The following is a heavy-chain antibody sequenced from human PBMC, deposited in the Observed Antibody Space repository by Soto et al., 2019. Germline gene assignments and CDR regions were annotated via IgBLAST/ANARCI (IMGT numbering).Heavy chain of an antibody. D-gene: IGHD3-10*01. CDR1: GGSFSGYY. CDR3: ARSRRVCTNPGSYYGYYYYGMDV. Sequence: SETLSLTFAVYGGSFSGYYWSWIRQPPGTGLEWIGEINHSGSTNYNPSLKSRVTISLDTSKNQFSLKLSSVTAADTAVYYCARSRRVCTNPGSYYGYYYYGMDVWGQGTTVTVSS. CDR2: INHSGST. V-gene: IGHV4-34*01. J-gene: IGHJ6*02.